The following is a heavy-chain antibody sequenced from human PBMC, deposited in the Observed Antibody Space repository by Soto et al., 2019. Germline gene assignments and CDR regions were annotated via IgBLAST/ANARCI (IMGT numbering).Heavy chain of an antibody. CDR1: GYSFTTSY. D-gene: IGHD3-22*01. CDR3: ARVHDSSGYPEHSPYYYGMDV. CDR2: INAICGTA. V-gene: IGHV1-46*01. J-gene: IGHJ6*02. Sequence: ASVKVSCKASGYSFTTSYMHWVRQAPGQVLEWMGIINAICGTANYAQKFQGRVTITTDTSTSTAYMELSSLRSEDTAVYYCARVHDSSGYPEHSPYYYGMDVWGQGTTVTVSS.